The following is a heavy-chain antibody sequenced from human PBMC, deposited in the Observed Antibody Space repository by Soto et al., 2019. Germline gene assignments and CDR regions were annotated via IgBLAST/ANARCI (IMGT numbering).Heavy chain of an antibody. Sequence: LRLSCSASGFIFSSYWMSWVRQAPGKGLEWVANIKQDGSEKNYVDSVKGRFTISRDNAKNSLHLQMNSLRAEDTAVYYCARDRDYYYGMDVWGQGTTVTVSS. V-gene: IGHV3-7*03. CDR1: GFIFSSYW. CDR3: ARDRDYYYGMDV. CDR2: IKQDGSEK. J-gene: IGHJ6*02.